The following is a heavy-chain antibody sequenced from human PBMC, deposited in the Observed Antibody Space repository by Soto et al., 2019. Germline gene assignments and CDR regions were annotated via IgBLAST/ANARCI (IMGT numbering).Heavy chain of an antibody. Sequence: SGPTLVNPTQPLRLTCTFSAFSLSTGGVGVGWIRQPPGKALEWLALIYWDDDKRYSPSLRSRLTISKDTSKNQVGLTMTNMDPVDTATYYCILRRCGGDCLQSYASYYYYGIDVWGQGTTVTVAS. V-gene: IGHV2-5*02. CDR3: ILRRCGGDCLQSYASYYYYGIDV. CDR2: IYWDDDK. CDR1: AFSLSTGGVG. D-gene: IGHD2-21*02. J-gene: IGHJ6*02.